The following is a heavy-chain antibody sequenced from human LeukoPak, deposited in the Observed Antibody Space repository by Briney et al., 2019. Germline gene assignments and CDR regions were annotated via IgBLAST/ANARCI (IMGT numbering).Heavy chain of an antibody. CDR3: ARELVQEGGGFDI. CDR1: GFTFNNYA. J-gene: IGHJ3*02. V-gene: IGHV3-21*01. Sequence: PGGSLRLSCAASGFTFNNYAMSWVRQAPGKGLEWVSSIIGSSSSIYYADSVKGRFTISRDNAKNSLYLQMNSLRAEDTAVYYCARELVQEGGGFDIWGQGTMVTVSS. D-gene: IGHD6-13*01. CDR2: IIGSSSSI.